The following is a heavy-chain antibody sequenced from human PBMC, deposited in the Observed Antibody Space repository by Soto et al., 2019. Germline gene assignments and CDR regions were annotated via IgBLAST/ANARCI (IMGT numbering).Heavy chain of an antibody. D-gene: IGHD6-19*01. CDR3: ARDGPEYSSGWYVGYFDY. V-gene: IGHV3-30-3*01. Sequence: QVQLVESGGGVVQPGRSLRLSCAASGFTFSSYAMHWVRQAPGKGLEWVAVISYDGSNKYYADSVKGRFTISRDNSKNTLYLQMNSLRAEDTAVYYCARDGPEYSSGWYVGYFDYWGQGTLVTVSS. J-gene: IGHJ4*02. CDR1: GFTFSSYA. CDR2: ISYDGSNK.